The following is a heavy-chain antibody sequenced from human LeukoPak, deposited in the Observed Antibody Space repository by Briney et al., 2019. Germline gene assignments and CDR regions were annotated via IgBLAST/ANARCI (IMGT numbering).Heavy chain of an antibody. CDR1: GYTFTSYG. Sequence: ASVKVSCKASGYTFTSYGISWVRQAPGQGLEWMGWISAYNGNTNYAQKLQGRVTMTTDTSTSTAYMELRSLRSDDTAVYYCARVWWPGTPNWYFDLWGRGTLVTVSS. CDR3: ARVWWPGTPNWYFDL. CDR2: ISAYNGNT. J-gene: IGHJ2*01. D-gene: IGHD2-21*01. V-gene: IGHV1-18*01.